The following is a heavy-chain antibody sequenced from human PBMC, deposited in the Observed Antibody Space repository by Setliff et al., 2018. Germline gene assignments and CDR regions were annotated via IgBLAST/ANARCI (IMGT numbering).Heavy chain of an antibody. CDR3: ARQEDDSSGYYSTD. V-gene: IGHV4-34*01. Sequence: SETLSLTCAVYGGSFSGNYWSWIRQPPGKGLEWIGEINHSGSTNHNPSLKSRVTISVDTSKNQFSLKLSSVTVADTAVYYCARQEDDSSGYYSTDWGQGTLVTVSS. CDR2: INHSGST. D-gene: IGHD3-22*01. CDR1: GGSFSGNY. J-gene: IGHJ4*02.